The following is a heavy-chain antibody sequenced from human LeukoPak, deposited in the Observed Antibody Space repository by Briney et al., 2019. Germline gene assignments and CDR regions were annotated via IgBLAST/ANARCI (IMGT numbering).Heavy chain of an antibody. CDR1: GYTLTELS. CDR3: ATALLSSFGGVILNDAFDI. V-gene: IGHV1-24*01. CDR2: FDPEDGEA. D-gene: IGHD3-16*01. Sequence: ASVKVSCKVSGYTLTELSMHWVRQAPGKGLEWMGGFDPEDGEAIYAQKFQGRVTMTEDTSTDTAYMELSSLRSEDTAVYYCATALLSSFGGVILNDAFDIWGQGTMVAVSS. J-gene: IGHJ3*02.